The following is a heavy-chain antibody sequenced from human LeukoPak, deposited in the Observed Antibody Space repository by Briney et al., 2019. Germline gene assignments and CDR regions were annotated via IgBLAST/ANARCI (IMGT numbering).Heavy chain of an antibody. Sequence: GGSLRLSCSASGFTLDTSWMHWVRQAPGKGLQWVANMKPDGSEKYYVDSVKGRLTISRDNAKNSLYLQMNSLRAEDTAVYYCAKFANPGHWGQGTLVAVSS. CDR1: GFTLDTSW. CDR3: AKFANPGH. D-gene: IGHD2-8*01. CDR2: MKPDGSEK. V-gene: IGHV3-7*01. J-gene: IGHJ4*02.